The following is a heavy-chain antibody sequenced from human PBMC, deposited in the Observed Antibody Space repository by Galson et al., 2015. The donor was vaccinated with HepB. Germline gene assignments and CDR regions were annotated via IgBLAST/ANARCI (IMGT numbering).Heavy chain of an antibody. CDR1: GFTFSSYA. CDR3: ASSSGWRGPIDY. V-gene: IGHV3-23*01. J-gene: IGHJ4*02. CDR2: ISASGGST. Sequence: SLRLSCAASGFTFSSYAMSWVRQAPGTGLEWVSFISASGGSTYYADSVKGRFTISRDKSTNTLYLQMNSLRAEDTAVYYCASSSGWRGPIDYWGQGTLVTVSS. D-gene: IGHD6-19*01.